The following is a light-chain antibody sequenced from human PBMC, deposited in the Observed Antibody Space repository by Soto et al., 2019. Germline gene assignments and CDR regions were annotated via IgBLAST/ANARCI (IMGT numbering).Light chain of an antibody. CDR2: GAS. Sequence: EIVLTQSPGTLSLSPGERATLSCRASQSVSSSYLAWYQQKPGQAPRLLIYGASSRATGIPDRFSGSGSGNDLPLTISRLEAEDFAVYYCQQYGSSPRVTFGGGTKVEIK. V-gene: IGKV3-20*01. CDR1: QSVSSSY. J-gene: IGKJ4*01. CDR3: QQYGSSPRVT.